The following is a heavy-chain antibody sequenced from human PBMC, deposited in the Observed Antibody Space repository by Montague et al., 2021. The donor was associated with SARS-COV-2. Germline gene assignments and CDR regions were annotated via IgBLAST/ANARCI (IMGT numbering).Heavy chain of an antibody. Sequence: SETLSLTCSVSGGSIGSYNWSWLRKPPGKGLEGIGLIHNSGSKTNSPPSKRQVTISIDTPKNQFPLKLSSGTAADTAVYYCARGLDPSGTYYLPYWGQGTLVTVSS. D-gene: IGHD3-10*01. CDR3: ARGLDPSGTYYLPY. J-gene: IGHJ4*02. CDR2: IHNSGSK. CDR1: GGSIGSYN. V-gene: IGHV4-59*01.